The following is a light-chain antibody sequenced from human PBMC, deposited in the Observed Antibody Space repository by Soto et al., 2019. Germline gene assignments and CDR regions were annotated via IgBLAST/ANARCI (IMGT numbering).Light chain of an antibody. CDR2: DAS. Sequence: IHLTQSPSSLSASVGDRVTITCRASQGISSALAWYQHKPGKAPKLLIYDASSLLSGVPSRFSGSGSGTDFTLTISSLQPEDFATYYCQQFYNYPITFGQGTRLEIK. J-gene: IGKJ5*01. CDR1: QGISSA. V-gene: IGKV1D-13*01. CDR3: QQFYNYPIT.